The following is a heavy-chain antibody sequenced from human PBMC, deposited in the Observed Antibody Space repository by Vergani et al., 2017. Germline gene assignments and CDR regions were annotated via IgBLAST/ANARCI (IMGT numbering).Heavy chain of an antibody. Sequence: EVQLVESGGGLVQPGRSLRLSCAASGFTFSSYSMNWVRQAPGKGLEWVSSISSSSSYIYYADSVKGRFTISRDNAKNSLYLQMNSLRAEDTAVYYCARGGYDFWSGYYRRLYYFDYWGQGTLVTVSS. D-gene: IGHD3-3*01. CDR3: ARGGYDFWSGYYRRLYYFDY. J-gene: IGHJ4*02. CDR2: ISSSSSYI. V-gene: IGHV3-21*01. CDR1: GFTFSSYS.